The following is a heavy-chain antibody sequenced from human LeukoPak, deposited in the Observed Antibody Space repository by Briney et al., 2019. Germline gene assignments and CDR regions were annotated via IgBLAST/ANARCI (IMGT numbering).Heavy chain of an antibody. CDR2: IYTSGST. V-gene: IGHV4-4*07. J-gene: IGHJ6*03. CDR3: ARELXYCXSTSCQLPTYYYYYYMDV. Sequence: SETLSLTCTVSGGSISSYYWSWIRQPAGKGLEWIGRIYTSGSTNYNPSLKSRVTMSVDTSKNQFSLKLSSVTAADTAVYYCARELXYCXSTSCQLPTYYYYYYMDVXGKGXXXTV. D-gene: IGHD2-2*01. CDR1: GGSISSYY.